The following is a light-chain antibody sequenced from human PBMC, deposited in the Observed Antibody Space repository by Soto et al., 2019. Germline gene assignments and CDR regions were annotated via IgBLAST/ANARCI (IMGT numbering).Light chain of an antibody. CDR2: SDN. CDR1: SSNIGTNT. V-gene: IGLV1-44*01. Sequence: QSVLTQPPSASGTPGQRVTISCSGSSSNIGTNTVIWYQQLPGAAPKLLIYSDNQRPSGVPDRFSGSKSGTSASLAICGLQSEYEADYYCAAFYVSLVVFGGGTKLTV. J-gene: IGLJ2*01. CDR3: AAFYVSLVV.